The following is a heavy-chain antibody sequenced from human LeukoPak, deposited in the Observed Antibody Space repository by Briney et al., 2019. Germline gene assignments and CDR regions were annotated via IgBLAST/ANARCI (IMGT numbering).Heavy chain of an antibody. CDR2: IIPILGTA. D-gene: IGHD6-19*01. V-gene: IGHV1-69*13. J-gene: IGHJ4*02. CDR3: ARAASIAVAGTLGY. CDR1: GGTFSSYA. Sequence: ASVKVSCKASGGTFSSYAISWVRQAPGQGLEWMGGIIPILGTANYAQKFQGRVTITADESTSTAYMELSSLRSEDTAVYYCARAASIAVAGTLGYWGQGTLVTVSS.